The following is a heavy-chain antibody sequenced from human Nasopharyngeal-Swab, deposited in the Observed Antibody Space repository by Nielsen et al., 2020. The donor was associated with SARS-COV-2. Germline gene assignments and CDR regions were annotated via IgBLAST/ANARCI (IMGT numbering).Heavy chain of an antibody. J-gene: IGHJ6*02. Sequence: SSVTVSCQACGGTFSSDAISWVRQAPGHGLELMGRINHSLGIANYEQMFQGRVTITADKSTSTAYMELSSLRSEDTDVYYCAITMMVVVRTDYYYYGMDVWGQGTTVTVSS. CDR3: AITMMVVVRTDYYYYGMDV. CDR1: GGTFSSDA. V-gene: IGHV1-69*04. CDR2: INHSLGIA. D-gene: IGHD3-22*01.